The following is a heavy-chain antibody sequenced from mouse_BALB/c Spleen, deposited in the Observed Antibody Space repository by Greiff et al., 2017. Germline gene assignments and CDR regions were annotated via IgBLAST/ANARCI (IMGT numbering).Heavy chain of an antibody. V-gene: IGHV1S22*01. D-gene: IGHD2-4*01. Sequence: KQPGSELVRPGASVKLSCKASGYTFTSYWMHWVKQRPGQGLEWIGNIYPGSGSTNYDEKFKSKATLTVDTSSSTAYMQLSSLTSEDSAVYYCTRWYYDYDRVDYWGQGTTLTVSS. CDR3: TRWYYDYDRVDY. CDR2: IYPGSGST. CDR1: GYTFTSYW. J-gene: IGHJ2*01.